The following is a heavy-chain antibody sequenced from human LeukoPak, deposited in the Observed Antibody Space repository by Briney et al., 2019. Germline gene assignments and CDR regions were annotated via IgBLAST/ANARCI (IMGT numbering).Heavy chain of an antibody. CDR3: AKGQDEVVATIDY. D-gene: IGHD1-26*01. CDR1: GFIFSSCG. J-gene: IGHJ4*02. CDR2: IWYDGSNK. V-gene: IGHV3-33*06. Sequence: GGSLRLSCAASGFIFSSCGLHWVRQAPGKGLEWVAVIWYDGSNKYYAASVKGRFTIYRDNSKNTLYLQMNSLRAEDTAVYYCAKGQDEVVATIDYWGQGTLVTVSS.